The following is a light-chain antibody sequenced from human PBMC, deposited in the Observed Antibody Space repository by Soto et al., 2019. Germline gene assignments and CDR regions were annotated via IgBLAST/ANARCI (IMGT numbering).Light chain of an antibody. Sequence: EIVLTQSPATLSLSPGERVTLSCRASQIVSSNYLAWYQQRPGQAPRLLISGASTRATGVPDRLSGSGSGTDFTLTISRLEPEDFAVYYCQQYASSTWTFGQGTRVEIK. CDR2: GAS. CDR3: QQYASSTWT. V-gene: IGKV3-20*01. J-gene: IGKJ1*01. CDR1: QIVSSNY.